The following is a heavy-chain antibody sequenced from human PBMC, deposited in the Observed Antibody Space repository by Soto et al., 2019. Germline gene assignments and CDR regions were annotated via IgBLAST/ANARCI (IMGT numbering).Heavy chain of an antibody. D-gene: IGHD6-6*01. V-gene: IGHV1-8*01. Sequence: ASVKVSCKASGYTFTSYDINWVRQATGQGLEWMGWMNPNSGNTGYAQKFQGRVTMTRNTSISTAYMELNSLRSEDTAVYYCARVGRGIAARYLNYYYYMDVWGKGTTVTVSS. J-gene: IGHJ6*03. CDR2: MNPNSGNT. CDR3: ARVGRGIAARYLNYYYYMDV. CDR1: GYTFTSYD.